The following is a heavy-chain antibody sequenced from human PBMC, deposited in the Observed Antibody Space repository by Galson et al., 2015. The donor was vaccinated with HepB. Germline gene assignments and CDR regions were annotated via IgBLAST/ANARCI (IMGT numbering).Heavy chain of an antibody. CDR2: IRSKAYGGTT. D-gene: IGHD3-22*01. Sequence: SLRLSCAASGFTFGDYAMSWFRQAPGKGLEWVGFIRSKAYGGTTEYAASVKGRFTISRDDSKSIAYLQMNSLKTEDTAVYYCVRGHYDSSGYYLDRQLIFDYWGQGTLVTVSS. CDR3: VRGHYDSSGYYLDRQLIFDY. V-gene: IGHV3-49*03. CDR1: GFTFGDYA. J-gene: IGHJ4*02.